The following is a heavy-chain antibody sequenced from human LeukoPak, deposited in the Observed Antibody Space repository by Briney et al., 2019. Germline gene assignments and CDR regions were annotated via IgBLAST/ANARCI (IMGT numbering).Heavy chain of an antibody. CDR3: ARNFGEWYVEYYYMDV. Sequence: GGSLRLSCAASGFTFSSYAMHWVRQAPGKGLEWVAVISYDGSNKYYADSVKGRFTISRDNSKNTLYLQMNSLRAEDTAVYYCARNFGEWYVEYYYMDVWGKGTTVTVSS. V-gene: IGHV3-30*04. J-gene: IGHJ6*03. CDR2: ISYDGSNK. CDR1: GFTFSSYA. D-gene: IGHD3-10*01.